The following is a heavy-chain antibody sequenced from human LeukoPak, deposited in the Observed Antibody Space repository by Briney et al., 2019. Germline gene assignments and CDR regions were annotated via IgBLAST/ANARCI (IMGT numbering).Heavy chain of an antibody. CDR3: AKDGVDYDFWSGYFHVDY. J-gene: IGHJ4*02. CDR2: ISGSGTST. Sequence: GGSLRLSCAASGFTFNNFPMAWVRQAPGKGLEWVSAISGSGTSTYYADSVKGRFTISRYNCKNTLYVQMNSLRAEDTAVYYCAKDGVDYDFWSGYFHVDYWGQGILVTVSS. V-gene: IGHV3-23*01. CDR1: GFTFNNFP. D-gene: IGHD3-3*01.